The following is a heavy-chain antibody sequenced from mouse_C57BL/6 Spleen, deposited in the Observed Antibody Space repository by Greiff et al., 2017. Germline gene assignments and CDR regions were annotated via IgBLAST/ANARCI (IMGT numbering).Heavy chain of an antibody. V-gene: IGHV1-22*01. CDR3: AREGDYYGSSHWYFDV. CDR1: GYTFTDYN. D-gene: IGHD1-1*01. J-gene: IGHJ1*03. Sequence: EVKLQESGPELVKPGASVKMSCKASGYTFTDYNMHWVKQSHGKSLEWIGYINPNNGGTSYNQKFKGKATLTVNKSSSTAYMELRSLTSEDSAVYYCAREGDYYGSSHWYFDVWGTGTTVTVSS. CDR2: INPNNGGT.